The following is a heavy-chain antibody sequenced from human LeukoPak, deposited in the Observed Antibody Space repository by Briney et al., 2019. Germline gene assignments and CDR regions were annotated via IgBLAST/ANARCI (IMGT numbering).Heavy chain of an antibody. V-gene: IGHV2-70*01. CDR1: GFSLSTSGMC. CDR2: IAWDDDK. J-gene: IGHJ3*02. D-gene: IGHD2-21*01. CDR3: ARLIGDPSSFGAFDI. Sequence: SGPTLVNPTQTLTLTCTFSGFSLSTSGMCVSWIRQPPGKALDWLALIAWDDDKYYSTSLKTRLTISKDTSKNQVVLTMTNMDPVDTATYYCARLIGDPSSFGAFDIWGQGTMVTVSS.